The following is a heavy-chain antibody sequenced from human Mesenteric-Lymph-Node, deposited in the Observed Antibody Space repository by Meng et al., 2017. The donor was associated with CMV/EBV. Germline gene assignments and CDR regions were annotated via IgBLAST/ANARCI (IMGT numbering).Heavy chain of an antibody. CDR1: GFTFGDYA. J-gene: IGHJ6*02. Sequence: GESLKISCTGSGFTFGDYAMTWARQAPGKGLELVGFIRSKAYGGTTEYAASVKGRFSISRDDSKSIAYLQMNSLKTEDTAVYYCVRDEHYSGSGSFDSPMDVWGQGTTVTVSS. CDR2: IRSKAYGGTT. D-gene: IGHD3-10*01. V-gene: IGHV3-49*04. CDR3: VRDEHYSGSGSFDSPMDV.